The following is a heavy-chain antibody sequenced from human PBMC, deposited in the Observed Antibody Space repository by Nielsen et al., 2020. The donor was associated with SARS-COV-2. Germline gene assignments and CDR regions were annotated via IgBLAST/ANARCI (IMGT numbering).Heavy chain of an antibody. Sequence: SVKVSCKVSGYTLTELSMHWVRQAPGQGLEWMGGVIPIFGTANYAQKFQGRVTITADKSTSTAYMELSSLRSEDTAVYYCARGGDGMDVWGQGTTVTVSS. CDR3: ARGGDGMDV. J-gene: IGHJ6*02. CDR2: VIPIFGTA. V-gene: IGHV1-69*06. CDR1: GYTLTELS.